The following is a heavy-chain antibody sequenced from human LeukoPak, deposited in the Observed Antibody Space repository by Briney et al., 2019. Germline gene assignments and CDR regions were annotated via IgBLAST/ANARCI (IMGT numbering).Heavy chain of an antibody. Sequence: GGSLRLSCAASGFTFSSYAMHWVRQAPGKGLEWVAVISYDGSNKYYVDSVKGRFTISRDNSKNTLYLQMNSLRAEDTAVYYCARDGPMAAYYFDYWGQGTLVTVSS. D-gene: IGHD3-10*01. V-gene: IGHV3-30*04. CDR3: ARDGPMAAYYFDY. CDR1: GFTFSSYA. CDR2: ISYDGSNK. J-gene: IGHJ4*02.